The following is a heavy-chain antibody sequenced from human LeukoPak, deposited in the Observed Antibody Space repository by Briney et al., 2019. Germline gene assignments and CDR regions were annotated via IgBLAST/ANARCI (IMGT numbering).Heavy chain of an antibody. CDR3: AKDPTAHYYDSSGYLDY. J-gene: IGHJ4*02. V-gene: IGHV3-23*01. CDR1: GFTFSSYA. D-gene: IGHD3-22*01. CDR2: ISGSGGST. Sequence: GGSLRLSCAASGFTFSSYAMSWVRQAPGKGLEWVSAISGSGGSTYYADSVKGRFTISRDNSKNTLYLQMNSLRAEDTAVYYCAKDPTAHYYDSSGYLDYWGQGTLVTVSS.